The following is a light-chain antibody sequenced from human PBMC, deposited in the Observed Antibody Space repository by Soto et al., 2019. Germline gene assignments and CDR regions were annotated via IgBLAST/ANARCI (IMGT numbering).Light chain of an antibody. J-gene: IGLJ3*02. V-gene: IGLV4-69*01. CDR3: QTWGSGIYWV. Sequence: QLVLTQSPSASASLGPSVKLTCTLSSGHSSYAIAWHQQQPEKGPRYLMKLNSDGSHSKGDGIPDRFSGSSSGAERYLTISSLQSEDEADYYCQTWGSGIYWVFGGGTKLTVL. CDR2: LNSDGSH. CDR1: SGHSSYA.